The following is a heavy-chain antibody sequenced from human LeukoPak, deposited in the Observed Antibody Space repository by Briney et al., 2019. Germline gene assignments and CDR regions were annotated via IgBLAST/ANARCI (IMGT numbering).Heavy chain of an antibody. CDR3: ARKIAVAGYSDY. CDR1: GYTFTSYY. Sequence: ASVKVSCKASGYTFTSYYMHWVRQAPGQGLEWMGIINPNGGSTSYAQKFQGRVTMTRDTSTSTVYMELSSLRSEDTAVYYCARKIAVAGYSDYWGQGTLVTVSS. V-gene: IGHV1-46*01. D-gene: IGHD6-19*01. CDR2: INPNGGST. J-gene: IGHJ4*02.